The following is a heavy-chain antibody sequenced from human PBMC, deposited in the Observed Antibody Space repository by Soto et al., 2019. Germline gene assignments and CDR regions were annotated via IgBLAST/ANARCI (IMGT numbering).Heavy chain of an antibody. Sequence: QIKLQLSRPGRVKPSQTLSLTGAISGDSVSSNSPAWNRISQSQSRGLEWMGRPYYRSKWYNDYAGSAKSRIISNPDTSKNHYSLQLNSVTPEDTAVDYCAMGTGTFEYWGQGIMVTVSS. CDR3: AMGTGTFEY. D-gene: IGHD1-1*01. CDR2: PYYRSKWYN. J-gene: IGHJ4*02. CDR1: GDSVSSNSPA. V-gene: IGHV6-1*01.